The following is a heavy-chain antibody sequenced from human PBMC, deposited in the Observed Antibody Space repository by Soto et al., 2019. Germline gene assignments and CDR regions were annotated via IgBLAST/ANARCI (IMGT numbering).Heavy chain of an antibody. V-gene: IGHV3-33*01. J-gene: IGHJ4*02. CDR3: ARGPSVSNYLFDY. CDR1: GFTFSSYG. D-gene: IGHD4-4*01. Sequence: PGGSVRLSCAASGFTFSSYGMHWVRQAPGKGLEWVAVIWYDGSNKYYADSVKGRFTISRDNSKNTLYLQMNSLRAEDTAVYYCARGPSVSNYLFDYWGQGTLVTVSS. CDR2: IWYDGSNK.